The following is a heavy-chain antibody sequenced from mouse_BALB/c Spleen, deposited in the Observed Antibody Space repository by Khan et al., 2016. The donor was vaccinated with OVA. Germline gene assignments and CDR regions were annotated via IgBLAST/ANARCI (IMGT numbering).Heavy chain of an antibody. V-gene: IGHV5-17*02. CDR3: ARSYWAY. Sequence: EVVLVESGGGLVQPGGSRKLSCAASGFTFSSFGMHWVRQAPEKGLECVAYISSGSSAIYYADTVKGRFTISRDNPKNTLFLQMTSLRSEDTAMYYCARSYWAYWGQGTLVTVSA. CDR1: GFTFSSFG. CDR2: ISSGSSAI. J-gene: IGHJ3*01. D-gene: IGHD2-12*01.